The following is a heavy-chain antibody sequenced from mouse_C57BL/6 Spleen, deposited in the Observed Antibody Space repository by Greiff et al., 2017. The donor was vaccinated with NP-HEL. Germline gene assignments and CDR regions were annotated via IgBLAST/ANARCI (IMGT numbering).Heavy chain of an antibody. CDR3: TSKEYYGSGHEVYYFDY. V-gene: IGHV5-6*02. CDR2: ISSGGSST. D-gene: IGHD1-1*01. Sequence: EVMVVESGGDLVKPGGSLKLSCAASGFTFSSYGMSWVRQTPDKRLEWVATISSGGSSTYYPDSVKGRFTISRDNAKNTLYLQMSSLKSEDTAMYYCTSKEYYGSGHEVYYFDYWGQGTTLTVSS. CDR1: GFTFSSYG. J-gene: IGHJ2*01.